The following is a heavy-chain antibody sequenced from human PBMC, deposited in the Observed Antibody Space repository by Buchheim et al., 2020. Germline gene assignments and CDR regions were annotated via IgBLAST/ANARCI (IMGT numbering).Heavy chain of an antibody. J-gene: IGHJ4*02. Sequence: EVQLVESGGGLVQPGGSLKLSCAASGFTFSGSAMHWVRQASGKGLEWVGRIRSKANSYATAYAASVKGRLNIRRDDSKNTAYLQMNSLKTEDTAVYYCTRHSITYQPLWGQGTL. D-gene: IGHD3-10*01. CDR2: IRSKANSYAT. V-gene: IGHV3-73*02. CDR1: GFTFSGSA. CDR3: TRHSITYQPL.